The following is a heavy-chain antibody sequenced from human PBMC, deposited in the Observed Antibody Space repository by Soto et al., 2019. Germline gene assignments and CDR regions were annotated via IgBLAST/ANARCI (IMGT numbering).Heavy chain of an antibody. J-gene: IGHJ4*02. Sequence: QVYLVQSGAEVKKPGASVKLSCKATGYTFSSYGISWVRQAPGQGLERMGGTNTYTGDTIYAQKFQGRVSMTTDVLTTTGYRELRSLKSDDTAGYFCARLNAHCSGGTCYFDYWGQGTLVTVSS. D-gene: IGHD2-15*01. CDR1: GYTFSSYG. CDR3: ARLNAHCSGGTCYFDY. CDR2: TNTYTGDT. V-gene: IGHV1-18*01.